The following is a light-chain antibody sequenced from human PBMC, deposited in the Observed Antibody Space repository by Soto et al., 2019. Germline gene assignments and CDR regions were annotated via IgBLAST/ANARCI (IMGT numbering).Light chain of an antibody. CDR1: SSDVGSYNL. V-gene: IGLV2-23*02. CDR3: CSYAGSSTPYV. CDR2: EVS. J-gene: IGLJ1*01. Sequence: QSVLTQPASVSGSPGQSITISCTGTSSDVGSYNLVSWYQQLPGKAPKLMIYEVSKRPSGVSNRFSGSKSGNTASLTISGLQAEDEADYYCCSYAGSSTPYVFGTGTKVTVL.